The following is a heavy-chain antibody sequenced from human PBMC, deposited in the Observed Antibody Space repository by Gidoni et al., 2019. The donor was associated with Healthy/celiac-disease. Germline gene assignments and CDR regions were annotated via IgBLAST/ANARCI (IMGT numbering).Heavy chain of an antibody. V-gene: IGHV3-23*01. D-gene: IGHD6-19*01. CDR3: AKDSVIRITGIAVAADFDY. J-gene: IGHJ4*02. Sequence: VQLLASGGGLVHPGGSLRLSCAASGFTFSSYAMSWVRQAPGKGLECVSAISGSGGSTYYADSVKGRFTSSRDNAKNTLYLQMNSRRAEDTAVYYGAKDSVIRITGIAVAADFDYWGQGTLVTVSS. CDR2: ISGSGGST. CDR1: GFTFSSYA.